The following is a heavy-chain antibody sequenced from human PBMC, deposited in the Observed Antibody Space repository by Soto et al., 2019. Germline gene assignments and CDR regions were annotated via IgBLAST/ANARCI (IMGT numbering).Heavy chain of an antibody. CDR2: ISSAGSNR. CDR3: AREAESVVGASYYYFYGMDV. CDR1: GFTFSSYA. D-gene: IGHD1-26*01. V-gene: IGHV3-30*09. Sequence: GGSLRLSCAASGFTFSSYAMHWVRQAPGKGLEWVALISSAGSNRYYADSVMGRFAISRDNSKSTSYLQMNSLRTEDTAVYFCAREAESVVGASYYYFYGMDVWGQGTTVTVSS. J-gene: IGHJ6*02.